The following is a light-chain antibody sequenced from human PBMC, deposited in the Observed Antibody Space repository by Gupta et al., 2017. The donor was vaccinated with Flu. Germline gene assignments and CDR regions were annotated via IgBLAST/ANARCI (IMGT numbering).Light chain of an antibody. CDR2: AAS. CDR1: QHIGSW. CDR3: LQANSFPLT. Sequence: IQMTQSPSTVSASVGDKITITCRATQHIGSWLAWYQQKPGKAPKVLISAASSLENGVPPRFSGSGYGTDFTLTISSLQPEDLATYFCLQANSFPLTFGGGTKVEMK. J-gene: IGKJ4*01. V-gene: IGKV1-12*01.